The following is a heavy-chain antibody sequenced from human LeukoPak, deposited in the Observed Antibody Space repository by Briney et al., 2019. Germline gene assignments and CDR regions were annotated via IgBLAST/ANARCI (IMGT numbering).Heavy chain of an antibody. V-gene: IGHV3-15*01. CDR2: IKSKTDGGTT. D-gene: IGHD6-13*01. Sequence: SWVRQAPGKGLEWVVRIKSKTDGGTTDYAAPVKGRFTISRDDSKNTLYLQMNSLKTEDTAVYYCTTGIIAAAGGDYWGQGTLVTVSS. CDR3: TTGIIAAAGGDY. J-gene: IGHJ4*02.